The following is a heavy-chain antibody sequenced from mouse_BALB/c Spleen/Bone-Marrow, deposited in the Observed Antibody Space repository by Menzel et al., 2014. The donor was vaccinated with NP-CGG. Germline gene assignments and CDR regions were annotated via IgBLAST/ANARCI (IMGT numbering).Heavy chain of an antibody. CDR3: ARKDYGSRGGYFDV. V-gene: IGHV2-9*02. CDR1: GFSLTSYG. D-gene: IGHD1-1*01. CDR2: IWAGGST. J-gene: IGHJ1*01. Sequence: VQGVESGPGLVAPSQSLSITCTVSGFSLTSYGVHWVRQPPGKGLEWLGLIWAGGSTNYNSALMSRLSISKDNSKSQVFLKMNSLQTGDTAMYYCARKDYGSRGGYFDVWGAGTTVTVSS.